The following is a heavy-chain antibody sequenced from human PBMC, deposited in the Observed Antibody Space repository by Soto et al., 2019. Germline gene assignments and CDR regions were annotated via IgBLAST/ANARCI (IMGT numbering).Heavy chain of an antibody. D-gene: IGHD2-15*01. CDR2: ISGSGGST. J-gene: IGHJ4*02. Sequence: PGGSLRLSCAASGFTFSSYAMSWVRQAPGKGLEWVSAISGSGGSTYYADSVKGRFTISRDNSKNTLYLQMNSLRAEDTAVYYCAKVVKPLSLVVGPFDYWGQGTLVTVSS. CDR3: AKVVKPLSLVVGPFDY. V-gene: IGHV3-23*01. CDR1: GFTFSSYA.